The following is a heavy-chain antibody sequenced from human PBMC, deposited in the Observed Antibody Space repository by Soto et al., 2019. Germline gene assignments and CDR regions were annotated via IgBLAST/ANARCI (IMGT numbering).Heavy chain of an antibody. CDR1: GGSISSYY. J-gene: IGHJ5*02. Sequence: PSETLSLTCTVSGGSISSYYWSWIRQPPGKGLEWIGYIYYSGSTNYNPSHKSRVTISVDTSKNQFYLKLSSVTAADTAVYYCARGTYSSSWYWFDPWGQGTLVTVSS. CDR2: IYYSGST. D-gene: IGHD6-13*01. CDR3: ARGTYSSSWYWFDP. V-gene: IGHV4-59*01.